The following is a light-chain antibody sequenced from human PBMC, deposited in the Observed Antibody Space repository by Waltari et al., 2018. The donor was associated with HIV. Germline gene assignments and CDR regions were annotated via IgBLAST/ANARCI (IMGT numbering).Light chain of an antibody. Sequence: QSALTQPASVSGSPGQSITISCTGTSSDVGGYNYVSWYQQHPDKAPKLMIYEVSNRPSGVYNRFSGSKSGNTASLTISGLQAEDEADYYCSSYTSSSIVFGGGTKLTVL. CDR1: SSDVGGYNY. J-gene: IGLJ3*02. CDR3: SSYTSSSIV. V-gene: IGLV2-14*01. CDR2: EVS.